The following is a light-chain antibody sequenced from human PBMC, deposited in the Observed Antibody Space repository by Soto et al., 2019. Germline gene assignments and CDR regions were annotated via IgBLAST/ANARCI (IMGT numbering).Light chain of an antibody. CDR1: HSVSSSY. J-gene: IGKJ1*01. CDR2: GTS. CDR3: QHYGSSPPSWT. Sequence: EIVLTQSPGTLSLSPAERATLSCRASHSVSSSYLAWYQQKPGQAPRLLIYGTSSRATGIPDGFSGSGSGTDFTLTITRLEPEDFAVYYCQHYGSSPPSWTFGQGTKVEIK. V-gene: IGKV3-20*01.